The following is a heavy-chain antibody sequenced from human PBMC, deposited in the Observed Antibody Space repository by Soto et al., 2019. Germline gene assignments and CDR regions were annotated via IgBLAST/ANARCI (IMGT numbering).Heavy chain of an antibody. Sequence: QVQLVESGGGVVQPGRSLRLSCAASGFTFSSYGMHWVRQAPGKGLEWVAVISYDGSNKYYADSVKGRFTISRDNSKNTLYLQMNSLRAEDTAVYYCAKDSPYDGYNPSGLRFYFDYWGQGTLVTVSS. CDR2: ISYDGSNK. CDR1: GFTFSSYG. D-gene: IGHD4-17*01. J-gene: IGHJ4*02. V-gene: IGHV3-30*18. CDR3: AKDSPYDGYNPSGLRFYFDY.